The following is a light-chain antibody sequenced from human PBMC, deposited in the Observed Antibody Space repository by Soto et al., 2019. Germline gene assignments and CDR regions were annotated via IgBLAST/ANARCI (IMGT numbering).Light chain of an antibody. CDR3: QQYNSWPRT. CDR2: GAS. CDR1: QSISSY. Sequence: MTQSPATLSASPGDRATHTCRASQSISSYLAWYQQKPGKAPRLLISGASTWASGVPARFSGSGSGTEFTLTISSLQSGDFAVYYCQQYNSWPRTFGQGTKVDI. V-gene: IGKV3-15*01. J-gene: IGKJ1*01.